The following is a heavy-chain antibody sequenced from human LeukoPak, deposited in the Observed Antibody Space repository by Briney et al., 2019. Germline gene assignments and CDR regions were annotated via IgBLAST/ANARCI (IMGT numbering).Heavy chain of an antibody. CDR1: GFTFGDYA. Sequence: GGSLRLSCTASGFTFGDYAMSWVRQAPGKGLEWVGFIRSKAYGGTTEYAASVKGRFTISRDDSKSIAYLQMNSLKTEDTAVYYCTRDHPAFYYYGMDVWGQGTTVTVSS. J-gene: IGHJ6*02. V-gene: IGHV3-49*04. CDR2: IRSKAYGGTT. CDR3: TRDHPAFYYYGMDV.